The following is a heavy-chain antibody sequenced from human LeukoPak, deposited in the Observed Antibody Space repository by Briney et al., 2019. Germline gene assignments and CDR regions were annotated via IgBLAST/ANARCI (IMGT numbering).Heavy chain of an antibody. Sequence: PGGSLRLSCAASGFTFSDYYMSWIRQAPGKGLEWVSYISSSSYTNYADSVKGRFTISRDNAKNSLYLQMNSLRAEDTAVYYCAKWRAYCTSTSCPHDGFDIWGQGTMVTVSS. CDR2: ISSSSYT. CDR1: GFTFSDYY. CDR3: AKWRAYCTSTSCPHDGFDI. V-gene: IGHV3-11*06. D-gene: IGHD2-2*01. J-gene: IGHJ3*02.